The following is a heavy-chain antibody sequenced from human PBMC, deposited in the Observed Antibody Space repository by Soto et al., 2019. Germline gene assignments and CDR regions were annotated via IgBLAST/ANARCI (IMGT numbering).Heavy chain of an antibody. CDR3: AREHGVYYFDY. CDR2: ISYDGSNK. D-gene: IGHD6-13*01. Sequence: QVQLVESGGGVVQPGRSLRLSCAASGFTFSSYAMHWVRQAPGKGLEWVAVISYDGSNKYYADSVKGRFTISRDNSKNTLYLQMNSLRAEDTAVYYCAREHGVYYFDYWGQGPLVTVSS. V-gene: IGHV3-30-3*01. J-gene: IGHJ4*02. CDR1: GFTFSSYA.